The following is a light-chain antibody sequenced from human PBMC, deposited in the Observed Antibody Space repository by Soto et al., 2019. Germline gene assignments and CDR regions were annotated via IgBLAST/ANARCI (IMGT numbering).Light chain of an antibody. V-gene: IGKV1-5*01. CDR2: DAS. CDR1: QSISKW. CDR3: QQYNSYSPWT. Sequence: IQMTQSPSTLSASVGDRVTITCRASQSISKWLAWHQQKPGKAPKLLIYDASSLEIGVPSRFSGSGSGTEFTLTISSLQPDDFATYYCQQYNSYSPWTFGQGTKVDIK. J-gene: IGKJ1*01.